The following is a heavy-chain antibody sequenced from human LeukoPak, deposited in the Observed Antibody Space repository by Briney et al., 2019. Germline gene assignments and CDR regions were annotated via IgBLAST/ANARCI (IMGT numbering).Heavy chain of an antibody. CDR1: GFTFSSYS. CDR3: ARVPRDIVVVE. Sequence: GGSLRLSCAASGFTFSSYSMNWVRQAPGKGLEWVSSISSSSSYIYYADSVKGRFTISRDNAKNSLYLQMNSLRAEDTAVYYCARVPRDIVVVEWGQGTLVTVSS. D-gene: IGHD2-2*01. V-gene: IGHV3-21*04. J-gene: IGHJ4*02. CDR2: ISSSSSYI.